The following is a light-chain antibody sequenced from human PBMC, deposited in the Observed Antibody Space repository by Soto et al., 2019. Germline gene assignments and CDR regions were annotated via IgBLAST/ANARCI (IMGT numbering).Light chain of an antibody. Sequence: QSALTQPASVSGSPGQSITIPCTGTSGDVGSYNLVSWYQQHPGKAPKLLIYEVTERPSGVSNRFSGSKSVNTASLTISGLQPDDEADYYCCSYAGNSEVFGTGTKLTVL. V-gene: IGLV2-23*02. CDR3: CSYAGNSEV. J-gene: IGLJ1*01. CDR1: SGDVGSYNL. CDR2: EVT.